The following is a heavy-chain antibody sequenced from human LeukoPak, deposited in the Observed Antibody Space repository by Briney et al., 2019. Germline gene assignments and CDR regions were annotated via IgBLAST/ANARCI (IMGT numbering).Heavy chain of an antibody. D-gene: IGHD3-3*01. V-gene: IGHV3-23*01. CDR1: GFTFSSYA. Sequence: LPGGSLRLSCAASGFTFSSYAMSWVRQAPGKGLEWVSAISGSGGSTYYADSVKGRFTISRDNSKNTLYLQMNSLRAEDTAVYYCARHERRITIFGVVNGYYGMDVWGQGTTVTVSS. J-gene: IGHJ6*02. CDR3: ARHERRITIFGVVNGYYGMDV. CDR2: ISGSGGST.